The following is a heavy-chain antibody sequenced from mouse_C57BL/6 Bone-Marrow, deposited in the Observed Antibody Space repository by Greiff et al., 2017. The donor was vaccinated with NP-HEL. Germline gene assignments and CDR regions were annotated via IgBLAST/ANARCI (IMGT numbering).Heavy chain of an antibody. D-gene: IGHD3-1*01. CDR2: ISSGGSYT. Sequence: EVHLVESGGDLVKPGGSLKLSCAASGFTFSSYGMSWVRQTPDKRLEWVATISSGGSYTYYPDSVKGRFTISRDNAKNTLYLQMSSLKSEDTAMYYCARPMRPSGAYWGQGTLVTVSA. CDR3: ARPMRPSGAY. V-gene: IGHV5-6*01. J-gene: IGHJ3*01. CDR1: GFTFSSYG.